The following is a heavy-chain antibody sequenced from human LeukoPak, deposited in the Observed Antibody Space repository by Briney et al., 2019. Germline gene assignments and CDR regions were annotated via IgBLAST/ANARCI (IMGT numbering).Heavy chain of an antibody. CDR1: GFTFSSYE. J-gene: IGHJ6*03. CDR2: ISSSGSTI. D-gene: IGHD5-18*01. Sequence: PGGSLRLSCAASGFTFSSYEMNWVRQAPGKGLEWVSYISSSGSTIYYADSVKGRFTTSRDNAKNSLYLQMNSLKTEDTAVYYCTTKYSYVYYYYMDVWGKGTTVTISS. CDR3: TTKYSYVYYYYMDV. V-gene: IGHV3-48*03.